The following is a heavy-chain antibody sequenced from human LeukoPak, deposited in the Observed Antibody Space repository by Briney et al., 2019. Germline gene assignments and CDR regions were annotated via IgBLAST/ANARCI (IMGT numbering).Heavy chain of an antibody. CDR1: GGSISSYY. V-gene: IGHV4-59*08. CDR2: IYYSGST. CDR3: ARQRQANWFDP. Sequence: PSETLSLTCTVSGGSISSYYWSWIRQPPGKGLEWIGYIYYSGSTNYNPSLKSRVTISVDTSKNQFSLKLSSVTAADTAVYYCARQRQANWFDPWGQGTLVTVPS. J-gene: IGHJ5*02.